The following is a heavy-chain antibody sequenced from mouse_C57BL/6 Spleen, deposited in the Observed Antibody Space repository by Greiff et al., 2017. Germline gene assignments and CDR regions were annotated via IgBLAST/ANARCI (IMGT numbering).Heavy chain of an antibody. D-gene: IGHD1-1*01. V-gene: IGHV5-12*01. CDR2: ISNGGGST. Sequence: EVKLVESGGGLVQPGGSLKLSCAASGFTFSDYYMYWVRQTPEKRLEWVAYISNGGGSTYYPDTVKGRFTISRDNAKNTLYLQMSRLKSEDTAMYYCARQGDYGSSSAWFAYWGQGTLVTVSA. J-gene: IGHJ3*01. CDR1: GFTFSDYY. CDR3: ARQGDYGSSSAWFAY.